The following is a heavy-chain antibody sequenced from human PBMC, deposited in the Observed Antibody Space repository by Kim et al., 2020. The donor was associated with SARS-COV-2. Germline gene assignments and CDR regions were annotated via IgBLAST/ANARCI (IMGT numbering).Heavy chain of an antibody. J-gene: IGHJ4*02. CDR1: GGSISSGGYY. V-gene: IGHV4-31*03. CDR2: IYYSGST. CDR3: ARAGITIFGVVTHFDY. Sequence: SETLSLTCTVSGGSISSGGYYWSWIRQHPGKGLEWIGYIYYSGSTYYNPSRKSRVTISVDTSKNQFSLKLRSVTAADTAVYYCARAGITIFGVVTHFDYWGQGTLVTVSS. D-gene: IGHD3-3*01.